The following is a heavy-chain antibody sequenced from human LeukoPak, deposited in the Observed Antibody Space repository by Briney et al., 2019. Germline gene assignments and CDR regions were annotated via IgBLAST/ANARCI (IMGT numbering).Heavy chain of an antibody. Sequence: QSSETLSLTCTVSGGSISSGSYYWNWIRQPAGKRLEWIGRIYRSGSTNYNPSLKSRVTISVDTSKNQFSLKLSSVTAADTAVYFCARLYGNSQNYFDYWGQGTLVTVSS. CDR3: ARLYGNSQNYFDY. V-gene: IGHV4-61*02. D-gene: IGHD4-23*01. J-gene: IGHJ4*02. CDR2: IYRSGST. CDR1: GGSISSGSYY.